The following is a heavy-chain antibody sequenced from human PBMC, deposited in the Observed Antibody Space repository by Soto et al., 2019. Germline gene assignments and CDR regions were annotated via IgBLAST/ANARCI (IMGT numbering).Heavy chain of an antibody. D-gene: IGHD3-3*01. Sequence: QVQLVESGGGVVQPGRSLRLSCAASGFTFSSYGMHWVRQAPGKGLEWVAVISYDGSNKYYADSVKGRFTISRDNSKNTLYLQMNSLKTEDTAVYYCTTDITIFGVALDAFDIWGQGTMVTVSS. CDR2: ISYDGSNK. CDR3: TTDITIFGVALDAFDI. CDR1: GFTFSSYG. J-gene: IGHJ3*02. V-gene: IGHV3-30*03.